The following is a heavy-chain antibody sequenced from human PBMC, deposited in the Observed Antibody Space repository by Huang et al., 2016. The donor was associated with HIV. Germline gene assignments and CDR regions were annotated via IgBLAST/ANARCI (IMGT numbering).Heavy chain of an antibody. CDR2: IYHSGTT. CDR3: ARARSVVRGIIIHPFEY. CDR1: GASIGTGGYY. Sequence: QVQLHESGPGLVKASETLSLTCTVAGASIGTGGYYWSWIRQSPGQGLQWLGSIYHSGTTHYSPSLKRRLAMSVDMSNNEFSLTLTSVSAADTAMYYCARARSVVRGIIIHPFEYWGQGALVTVYS. J-gene: IGHJ4*02. D-gene: IGHD3-10*01. V-gene: IGHV4-30-4*01.